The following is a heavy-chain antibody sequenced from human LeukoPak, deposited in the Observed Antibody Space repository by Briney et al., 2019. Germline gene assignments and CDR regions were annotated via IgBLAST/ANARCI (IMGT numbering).Heavy chain of an antibody. D-gene: IGHD3-22*01. V-gene: IGHV3-33*01. CDR3: AREPYYYDSIELDY. CDR2: IWYDGSNK. CDR1: GFTFSSYG. J-gene: IGHJ4*02. Sequence: GGSLRLSCAASGFTFSSYGMHWVRQAPGKGLEWVAVIWYDGSNKYYADSVKGRFTISRDNSKNTLYLQMNSPRAEDTAVYYCAREPYYYDSIELDYWGQGTLVTVSS.